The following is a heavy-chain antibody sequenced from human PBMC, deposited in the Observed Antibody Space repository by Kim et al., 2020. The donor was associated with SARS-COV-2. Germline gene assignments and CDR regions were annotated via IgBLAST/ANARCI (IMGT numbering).Heavy chain of an antibody. CDR2: ILSKTDGGTT. CDR3: SAMRAFGD. Sequence: GGSLRLSCAASGFTFNNAWMSWVRQAPGKGLEWIGHILSKTDGGTTNYAAPVKGRFTISRDDSKNTLYLEMNSLKTDDTAVYYCSAMRAFGDWGQGTLVTVSS. V-gene: IGHV3-15*01. CDR1: GFTFNNAW. J-gene: IGHJ4*02.